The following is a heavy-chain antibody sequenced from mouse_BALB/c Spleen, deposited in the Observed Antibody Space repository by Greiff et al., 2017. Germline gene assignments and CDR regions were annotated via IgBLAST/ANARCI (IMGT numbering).Heavy chain of an antibody. CDR3: APNWDAWFAD. Sequence: QVQLQQPGAELVKPGASVKLSCKASGYTFTSYWMHWVKQRPGQGLEWIGEINPSNGRTNYNEKFKSKATLTVDKSSSTAYMQLSSLTSEDSAVYYCAPNWDAWFADWGQGTLVTVSA. CDR1: GYTFTSYW. J-gene: IGHJ3*01. CDR2: INPSNGRT. V-gene: IGHV1S81*02. D-gene: IGHD4-1*01.